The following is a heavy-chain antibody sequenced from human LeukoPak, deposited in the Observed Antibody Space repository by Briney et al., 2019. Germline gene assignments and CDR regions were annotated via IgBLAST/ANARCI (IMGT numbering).Heavy chain of an antibody. CDR3: AKLAASETGEGS. J-gene: IGHJ5*02. CDR1: GFTFTSNH. Sequence: ASVKVSCKASGFTFTSNHIHCVRQAPGQGLEWMGVINPSGDSTSYAQKFQGRVTMTRDTSTSTVYMELSSLRSEDTAIYYCAKLAASETGEGSWGQGTLVTVSS. V-gene: IGHV1-46*01. CDR2: INPSGDST. D-gene: IGHD6-13*01.